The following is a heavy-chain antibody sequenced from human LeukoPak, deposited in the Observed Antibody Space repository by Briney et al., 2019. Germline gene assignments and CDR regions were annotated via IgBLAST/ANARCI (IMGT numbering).Heavy chain of an antibody. V-gene: IGHV3-74*01. CDR2: IDNDGDSP. Sequence: GGSLRLSCAASGFTIRGFWMHWVRQTPGEGLVWVSRIDNDGDSPTYADSVKGRFTTPRDNAKNTVYLQMNSLIAEDTGVYYCVRDRPHNWFDPWGHGTLVIVSS. CDR3: VRDRPHNWFDP. J-gene: IGHJ5*02. CDR1: GFTIRGFW.